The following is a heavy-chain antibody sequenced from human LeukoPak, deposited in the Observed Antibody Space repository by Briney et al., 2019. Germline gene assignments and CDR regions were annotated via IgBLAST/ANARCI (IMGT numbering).Heavy chain of an antibody. Sequence: SETLSLTCTVSGGSISSGSYYWSWIRQPAGKGLEWIGRIYTSGSTNYNPPLKSRVTISVDTSKNQFSLKLSSVTAADTAVYYCARFMAVSDGVFDYWGQGTLVTVSS. D-gene: IGHD6-19*01. CDR2: IYTSGST. CDR3: ARFMAVSDGVFDY. V-gene: IGHV4-61*02. CDR1: GGSISSGSYY. J-gene: IGHJ4*02.